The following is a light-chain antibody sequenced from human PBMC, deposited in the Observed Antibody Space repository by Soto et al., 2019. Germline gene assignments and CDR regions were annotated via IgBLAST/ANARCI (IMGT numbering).Light chain of an antibody. CDR2: AAS. J-gene: IGKJ4*01. CDR3: QQSFTTPPLT. Sequence: DIPMTQSPSSLSASVGDRVTITCRASQSISNYLNWYQQRPGKAPKLLIYAASNLQSGVPSRFSGSGSGTDFTLTISSLQPEDFATYYCQQSFTTPPLTFGGGTKVEVK. CDR1: QSISNY. V-gene: IGKV1-39*01.